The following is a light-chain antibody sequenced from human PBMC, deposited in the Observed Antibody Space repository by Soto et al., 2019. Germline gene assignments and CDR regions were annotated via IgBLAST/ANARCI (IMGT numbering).Light chain of an antibody. Sequence: DIQMTQSPSSLSASVGDRVTITCRASQGINNNLAWFQQKPGKAPKCLIYAASSLQSGVPSKFSGSVSGTDFTLTISSLQPEDFATYYCQQYHRYPVTFGGGTKVEIK. J-gene: IGKJ4*01. CDR1: QGINNN. CDR2: AAS. CDR3: QQYHRYPVT. V-gene: IGKV1-16*02.